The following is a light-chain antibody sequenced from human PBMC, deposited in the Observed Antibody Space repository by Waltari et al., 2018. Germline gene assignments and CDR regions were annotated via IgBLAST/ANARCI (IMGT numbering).Light chain of an antibody. CDR3: CSYSGDLSFGVV. V-gene: IGLV2-23*02. Sequence: QSALTQPASVSGSPGQSITISCTGTSHDVGNYDLVSWYPQHPGKAPKLIIYEVTKRPSGFSTRFSGSKSGNTASLTISGLHTEDEGDYYCCSYSGDLSFGVVFGGGTKLTVL. CDR1: SHDVGNYDL. CDR2: EVT. J-gene: IGLJ2*01.